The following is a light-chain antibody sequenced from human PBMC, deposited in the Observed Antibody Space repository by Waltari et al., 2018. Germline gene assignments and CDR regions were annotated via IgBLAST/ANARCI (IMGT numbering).Light chain of an antibody. J-gene: IGKJ1*01. Sequence: DIVVTQSPLSLPVTPGEPASISCRSNQSLLHNNGYNYLDWILQKPGQPPKLLIYQGSNRASGVPDRFRGSGSGTDFTLQITRVEAEDVGVYYGMQVLRTLWTFGQGTKVEIK. CDR1: QSLLHNNGYNY. CDR2: QGS. CDR3: MQVLRTLWT. V-gene: IGKV2-28*01.